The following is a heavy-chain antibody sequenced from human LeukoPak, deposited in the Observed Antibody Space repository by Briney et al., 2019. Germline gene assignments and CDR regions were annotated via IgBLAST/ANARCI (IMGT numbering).Heavy chain of an antibody. J-gene: IGHJ3*02. V-gene: IGHV4-34*01. CDR3: ARAPRGHRQGRAFDI. CDR1: GGSFSGYY. Sequence: SETLSLTCAVYGGSFSGYYWSWIRQPPGKGLEWLWEINRSGSTNYNPSLKSRVTISVDTSKNQFSLKLSSVTAADTAVYYCARAPRGHRQGRAFDIWGQGTMVTVSS. D-gene: IGHD3-10*01. CDR2: INRSGST.